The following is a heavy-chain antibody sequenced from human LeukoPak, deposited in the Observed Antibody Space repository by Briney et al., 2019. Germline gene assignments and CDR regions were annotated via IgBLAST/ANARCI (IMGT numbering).Heavy chain of an antibody. D-gene: IGHD3-10*01. CDR1: GFTFGDYA. CDR2: IRSKAYGGTT. V-gene: IGHV3-49*03. Sequence: GGSLRLSCTASGFTFGDYAMSWFRQAPGKGLEWVGFIRSKAYGGTTEYAASVKGRFTISRDDSKSIAYLQMNSLKTEDTAVYYCTRASSSGRSGFYFDYWGQGTLVTVSS. J-gene: IGHJ4*02. CDR3: TRASSSGRSGFYFDY.